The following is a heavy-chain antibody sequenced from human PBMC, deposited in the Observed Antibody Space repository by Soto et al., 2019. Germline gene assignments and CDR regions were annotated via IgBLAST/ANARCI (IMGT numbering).Heavy chain of an antibody. Sequence: SETLSLTCTVSGASISIDYWSWIRQPPGKRLEWIGVVYNSGNPNYNPSLMSRLTISPDKSKNQFSLRLTYVTAADTGIYYCAREVPGLREVNRNWFDPWGQGTLVTVSS. V-gene: IGHV4-59*12. CDR1: GASISIDY. J-gene: IGHJ5*02. CDR2: VYNSGNP. D-gene: IGHD3-10*01. CDR3: AREVPGLREVNRNWFDP.